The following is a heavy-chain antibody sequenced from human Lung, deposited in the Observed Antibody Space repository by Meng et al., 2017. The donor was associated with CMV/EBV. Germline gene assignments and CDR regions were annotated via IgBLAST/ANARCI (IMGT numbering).Heavy chain of an antibody. V-gene: IGHV3-53*01. J-gene: IGHJ3*02. D-gene: IGHD3-9*01. CDR1: GFTVTSNS. Sequence: GESXKISCAASGFTVTSNSMTWVRQAPGKGLECVSVIYSGGDTKYANSVKGRFTISSDNSKNTLFLQMNYLKPGDTAVYYCARNSLDYDAFDIWGQGTRV. CDR3: ARNSLDYDAFDI. CDR2: IYSGGDT.